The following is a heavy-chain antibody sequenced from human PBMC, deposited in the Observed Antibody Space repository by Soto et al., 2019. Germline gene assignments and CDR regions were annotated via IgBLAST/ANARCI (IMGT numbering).Heavy chain of an antibody. Sequence: GGSLRLSCSASGFTFSDYSMHWVRQAPGKGLEWVSAISGGGGNTYYAGSVNGRFTISRDNSRNTLYLEMHSLRAADTALYYCAKGSYGSGWTLDSWGRGTRVTVSS. CDR1: GFTFSDYS. V-gene: IGHV3-23*01. CDR3: AKGSYGSGWTLDS. CDR2: ISGGGGNT. J-gene: IGHJ5*01. D-gene: IGHD6-19*01.